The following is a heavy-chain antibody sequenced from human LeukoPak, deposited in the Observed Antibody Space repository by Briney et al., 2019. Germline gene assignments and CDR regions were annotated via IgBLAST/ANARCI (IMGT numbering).Heavy chain of an antibody. CDR1: GFTLSSYA. CDR3: AKGTAAVNY. D-gene: IGHD6-13*01. Sequence: EGSLRFSCAASGFTLSSYAMSWVRQAPGKGLEWVSAISVSGNTYHADSVKGRFTISRDSSKNTLYLQMNRLRAEDAAVYYCAKGTAAVNYWGQGTLVTVSS. V-gene: IGHV3-23*01. CDR2: ISVSGNT. J-gene: IGHJ4*02.